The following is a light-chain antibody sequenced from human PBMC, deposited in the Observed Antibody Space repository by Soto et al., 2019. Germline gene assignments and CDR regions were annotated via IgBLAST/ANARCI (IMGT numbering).Light chain of an antibody. CDR2: AAS. CDR3: QQSRNTPYT. Sequence: DIQVTQSPPSLSASVGDRVIITCRASQSVSSSLNWYQQKPGKAPKILIRAASSLQSGVPSRFRGSGSGTDFTLTINSLEPEDFATYYCQQSRNTPYTFGQGTKLEIK. CDR1: QSVSSS. J-gene: IGKJ2*01. V-gene: IGKV1-39*01.